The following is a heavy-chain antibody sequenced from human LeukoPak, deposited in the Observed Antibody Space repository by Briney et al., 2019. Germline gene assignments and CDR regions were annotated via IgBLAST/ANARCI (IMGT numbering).Heavy chain of an antibody. V-gene: IGHV3-48*01. Sequence: GGSLRLSCAASGFTFSSYSMNWVRQAPGKGLEWVSYISSSGSTIYYADSVKGRFTISRDNYKNTLYLQMNSLRGEDTAVYYCAKADSSGWRPDYWGQGTLVTVSS. CDR2: ISSSGSTI. D-gene: IGHD6-19*01. CDR3: AKADSSGWRPDY. J-gene: IGHJ4*02. CDR1: GFTFSSYS.